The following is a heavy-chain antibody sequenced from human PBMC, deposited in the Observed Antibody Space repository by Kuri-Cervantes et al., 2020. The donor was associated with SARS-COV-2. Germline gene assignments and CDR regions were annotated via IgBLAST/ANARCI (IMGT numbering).Heavy chain of an antibody. D-gene: IGHD1-1*01. CDR1: GYTFTSYG. V-gene: IGHV1-18*01. Sequence: ASVKVSCKASGYTFTSYGISWVRQAPGQGLEWMGWISAYNGNTNYAQKLQGRVTMTTDTSTSTAYMELRRLRSEDTAVYYCALDPRVRSRPLSYWGQGTLVTVSS. CDR2: ISAYNGNT. CDR3: ALDPRVRSRPLSY. J-gene: IGHJ4*02.